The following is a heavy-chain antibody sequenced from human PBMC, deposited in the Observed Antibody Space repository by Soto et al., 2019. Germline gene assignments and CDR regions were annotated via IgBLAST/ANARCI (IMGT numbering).Heavy chain of an antibody. J-gene: IGHJ4*02. Sequence: SVKVSCKASGGTFSSYAISWVRQAPGQGLEWMGGIIPIFGTANYAQKFQGRVTITADESTSTAYMELSSLRSEDTAVYYCASVISGGKWQEDYWGQGTLVTVSS. V-gene: IGHV1-69*13. CDR2: IIPIFGTA. D-gene: IGHD2-15*01. CDR3: ASVISGGKWQEDY. CDR1: GGTFSSYA.